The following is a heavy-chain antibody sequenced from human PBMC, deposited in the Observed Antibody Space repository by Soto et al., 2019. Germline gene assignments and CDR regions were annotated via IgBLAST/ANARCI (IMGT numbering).Heavy chain of an antibody. D-gene: IGHD3-3*01. V-gene: IGHV2-5*02. CDR2: IYWDDDK. CDR3: AHRREPFFGVFVHFYLDH. CDR1: GFSLSKSGVA. Sequence: QISLEAAGPALVKPTQTLTLTCTISGFSLSKSGVAVSWIRQPPGKAPEWLALIYWDDDKRYNSALEKRLSITKDFPEHQVVLTLTDVDPLDTATYYCAHRREPFFGVFVHFYLDHWVLGTPVPVSS. J-gene: IGHJ4*02.